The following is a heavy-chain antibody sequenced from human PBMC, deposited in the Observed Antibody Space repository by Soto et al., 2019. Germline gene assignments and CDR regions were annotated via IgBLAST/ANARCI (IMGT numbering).Heavy chain of an antibody. V-gene: IGHV3-33*01. CDR2: IWYDGSNK. CDR1: GFTFSSYG. CDR3: ARTVVPAAMGYYYGMDV. D-gene: IGHD2-2*01. Sequence: GGSLRLSCAASGFTFSSYGMHWVRQAPGKGLEWVAVIWYDGSNKYYADSVKGRFTISRDNSKNTLYLQMNSLRAEDTAVYYCARTVVPAAMGYYYGMDVWGQGTTVTVSS. J-gene: IGHJ6*02.